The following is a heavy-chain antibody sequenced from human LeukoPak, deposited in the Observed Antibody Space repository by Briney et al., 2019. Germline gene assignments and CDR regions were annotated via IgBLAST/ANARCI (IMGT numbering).Heavy chain of an antibody. CDR2: IYHSGST. V-gene: IGHV4-4*02. CDR1: GGSISSSNW. D-gene: IGHD2-2*01. CDR3: ARAGQGYCTSASCYLSLDY. Sequence: SETLSLTCAVSGGSISSSNWWSWVRQPPGKGLEWIGQIYHSGSTNYNPSLKSRVAISVDKSKNQFSLNLNSVTAADTAVYYCARAGQGYCTSASCYLSLDYWGQGTLVTVSS. J-gene: IGHJ4*02.